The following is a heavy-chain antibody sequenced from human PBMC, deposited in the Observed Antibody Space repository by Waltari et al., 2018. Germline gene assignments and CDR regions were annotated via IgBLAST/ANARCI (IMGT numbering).Heavy chain of an antibody. D-gene: IGHD2-2*02. J-gene: IGHJ4*02. V-gene: IGHV3-30*15. CDR1: GFSFSFYG. CDR3: ARDLYTYGPLEYY. Sequence: LVESGGGVVQLGGSLRLSCAASGFSFSFYGVHWVRQAPGKGLEGVAYISFDSMNKDYADSVEGRFTISRDNSDSMLHLHMSGLRKEDTAVYYCARDLYTYGPLEYYGGQGAPVTV. CDR2: ISFDSMNK.